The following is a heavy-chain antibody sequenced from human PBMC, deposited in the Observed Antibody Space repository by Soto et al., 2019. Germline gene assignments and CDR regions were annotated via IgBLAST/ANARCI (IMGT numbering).Heavy chain of an antibody. D-gene: IGHD4-17*01. J-gene: IGHJ4*02. CDR2: ISYDGSNK. CDR3: ARDQYDYGDYDPDY. V-gene: IGHV3-30-3*01. Sequence: QVQLVESGGGVVQPGRSLRLSCAASGFTFSSYAMHWVRQAPGKGLEWVAVISYDGSNKYYADSVKGRFTISRDNSKNTLYLQMNSLRAEDTAVYYCARDQYDYGDYDPDYWGQGTLVTVSS. CDR1: GFTFSSYA.